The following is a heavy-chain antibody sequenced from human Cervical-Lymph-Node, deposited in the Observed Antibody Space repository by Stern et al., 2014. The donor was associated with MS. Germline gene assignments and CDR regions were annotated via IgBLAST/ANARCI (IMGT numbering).Heavy chain of an antibody. D-gene: IGHD2-8*01. CDR2: ISYDGNHK. CDR3: ARDYEDTSMLFDH. J-gene: IGHJ4*02. Sequence: VQLVESGGAVVQPGRSLRLSCAASGFTFRSYGMHWVRQAPGKGLEWVTVISYDGNHKYYTASVKGRFTNARDNSKNTLHLQMNSVTPDDTAIYYCARDYEDTSMLFDHWGQGTLVTVSS. CDR1: GFTFRSYG. V-gene: IGHV3-30*03.